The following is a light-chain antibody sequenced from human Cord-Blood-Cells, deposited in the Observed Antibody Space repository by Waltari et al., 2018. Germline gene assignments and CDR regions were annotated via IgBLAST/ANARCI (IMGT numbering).Light chain of an antibody. CDR3: CSYAGSSTFVV. J-gene: IGLJ2*01. V-gene: IGLV2-23*03. CDR1: SSDVGSYNL. Sequence: QSALTQPASVSGSPGQSITISCTVTSSDVGSYNLVSWYHQHPGKAPKLMIYEGSKRPVGVSNRFSGSKSGNTASLTISGLQAEDEADYYCCSYAGSSTFVVFGGGTKLTVL. CDR2: EGS.